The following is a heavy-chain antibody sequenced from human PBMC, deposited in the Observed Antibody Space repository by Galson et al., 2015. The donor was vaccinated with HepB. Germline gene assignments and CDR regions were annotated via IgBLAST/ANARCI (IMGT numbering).Heavy chain of an antibody. J-gene: IGHJ5*02. D-gene: IGHD1-26*01. V-gene: IGHV3-30*04. CDR2: ISYDGSNK. Sequence: LRLSCAASGFTFNSYAMHWVRQAPGKGLEWVAVISYDGSNKYYADSVKGRFTISRDNSKNTLYLQMNSLRAEDTAVYYCARDPIVGAITGRFDPWGQGTLVTVSS. CDR1: GFTFNSYA. CDR3: ARDPIVGAITGRFDP.